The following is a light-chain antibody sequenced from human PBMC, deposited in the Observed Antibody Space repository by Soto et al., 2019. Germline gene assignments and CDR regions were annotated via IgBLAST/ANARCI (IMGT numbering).Light chain of an antibody. CDR1: QSLLHSNGYNY. J-gene: IGKJ4*01. V-gene: IGKV2-28*01. Sequence: DIVMTQSPLSLPVTPGEPASISCRSSQSLLHSNGYNYLDWYLQKPGQSPQLLIYLGSNLASGVPDRFSGSGSGTDFTLKISRVEADDVGVYYCMQALQTPLTFGGGTKVEIK. CDR2: LGS. CDR3: MQALQTPLT.